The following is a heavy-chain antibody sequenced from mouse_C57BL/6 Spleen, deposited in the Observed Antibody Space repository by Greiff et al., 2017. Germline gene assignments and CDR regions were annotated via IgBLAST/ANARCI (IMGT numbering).Heavy chain of an antibody. J-gene: IGHJ1*03. CDR3: AITYYGSSYWYFDV. CDR1: GYTFTDYN. Sequence: VQLQQSGPELVKPGASVKMSCKASGYTFTDYNMHWVKQSHGKSLEWIGYINPNNGGTSYNQKFKGKATLTVNKSSSTAYMELRSLTSEDSAVYYCAITYYGSSYWYFDVWGTGTTVTVSS. V-gene: IGHV1-22*01. CDR2: INPNNGGT. D-gene: IGHD1-1*01.